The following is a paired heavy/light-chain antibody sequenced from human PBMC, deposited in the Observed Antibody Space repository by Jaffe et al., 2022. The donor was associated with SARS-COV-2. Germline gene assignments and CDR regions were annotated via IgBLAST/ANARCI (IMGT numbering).Heavy chain of an antibody. CDR3: ARSTDYYGLGSYQNWLDR. V-gene: IGHV3-74*03. Sequence: EVQLVESGGGLVQPGGSLRLSCAAPGFTLSRYWMHWVRQAPGKGLVWVSRINSDGSSTTYADSVKGRFTISRDNAKNTLYLQMNSLRVEDTAVYYCARSTDYYGLGSYQNWLDRWGQGTLVTVSS. CDR2: INSDGSST. D-gene: IGHD3-10*01. J-gene: IGHJ5*02. CDR1: GFTLSRYW.
Light chain of an antibody. V-gene: IGLV1-40*01. Sequence: QSVLTQPPSVSGAPGQRVTISCTGSSSNIGAGYEVHWYQQVPGTAPKLLIFGNTNRPSGVPDRFSGSKSGTSASLAITGLQAEDEADYYCQSYDSSLSGYVVFGGGTKLTVL. CDR3: QSYDSSLSGYVV. J-gene: IGLJ2*01. CDR2: GNT. CDR1: SSNIGAGYE.